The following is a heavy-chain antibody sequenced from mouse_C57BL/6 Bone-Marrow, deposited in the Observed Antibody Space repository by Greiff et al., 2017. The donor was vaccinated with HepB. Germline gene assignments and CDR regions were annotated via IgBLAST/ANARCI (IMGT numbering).Heavy chain of an antibody. CDR2: ISDGGSYT. V-gene: IGHV5-4*01. CDR3: ARDRNWDEDAMDY. J-gene: IGHJ4*01. CDR1: GFTFSSYA. D-gene: IGHD4-1*01. Sequence: EVQLVESGGGLVKPGGSLKLSCAASGFTFSSYAMSWVRQTPEKRLEWVATISDGGSYTYYPDNVKGRFTISRDNAKNNLYLQMSHLKSEDTAMYYCARDRNWDEDAMDYWGQGTSVTVSS.